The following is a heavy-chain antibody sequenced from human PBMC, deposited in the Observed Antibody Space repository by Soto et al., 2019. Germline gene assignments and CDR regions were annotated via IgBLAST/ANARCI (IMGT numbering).Heavy chain of an antibody. CDR2: IYYSGST. Sequence: SETLSLTCTVSGGSISSSSYYWGWIRQPPGKGLEWIGSIYYSGSTYYNPSLKSRVTISVDTSKNQFSLKLSSVTAADTAVYYCACTQCTLYSSGWYADFDYWGQGTLVTVSS. V-gene: IGHV4-39*01. J-gene: IGHJ4*02. D-gene: IGHD6-19*01. CDR1: GGSISSSSYY. CDR3: ACTQCTLYSSGWYADFDY.